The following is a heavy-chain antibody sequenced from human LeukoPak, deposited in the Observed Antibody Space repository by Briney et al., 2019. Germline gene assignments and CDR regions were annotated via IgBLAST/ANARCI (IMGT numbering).Heavy chain of an antibody. D-gene: IGHD2-2*02. CDR3: AKVKVVPAAILDY. J-gene: IGHJ4*02. V-gene: IGHV3-30*18. Sequence: HPGGFLRLSCAASGFTFSSYGMHWVRQAPGKGLEWVAVISYDGSNKYYADSVKGRFTISRDNSKNTLYLQMNSLRAEDTAVYYCAKVKVVPAAILDYWGQGTLVTVSS. CDR1: GFTFSSYG. CDR2: ISYDGSNK.